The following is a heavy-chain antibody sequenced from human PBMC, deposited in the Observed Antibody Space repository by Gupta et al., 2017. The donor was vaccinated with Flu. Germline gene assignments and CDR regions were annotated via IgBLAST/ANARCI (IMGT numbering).Heavy chain of an antibody. J-gene: IGHJ1*01. CDR2: MSPNSGNT. V-gene: IGHV1-8*01. Sequence: QVQLVQSGAEMKKPGASVKVSCKASGYTFASYDINWVRQATGQGLEWMGWMSPNSGNTGYAQNFQGRITRTRSASISTAYMELGSMGSEDTAVYYGVSGYSSAGDLRDCQHWGQGTRSTVAS. D-gene: IGHD6-19*01. CDR3: VSGYSSAGDLRDCQH. CDR1: GYTFASYD.